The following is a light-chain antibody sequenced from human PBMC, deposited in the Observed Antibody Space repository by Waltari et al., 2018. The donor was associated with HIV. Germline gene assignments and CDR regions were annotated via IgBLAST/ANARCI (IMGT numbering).Light chain of an antibody. CDR3: QQYYKWPLT. CDR2: GAS. V-gene: IGKV3D-15*01. CDR1: ENVNSN. Sequence: EIVMIQSPGTLSVSPGERATLSCRASENVNSNLAWYQQKPGQAPRLLIFGASTRATGIAARFSGSASGTEFTLTISRLQSEDFAVYYCQQYYKWPLTFGQGTRLEIK. J-gene: IGKJ5*01.